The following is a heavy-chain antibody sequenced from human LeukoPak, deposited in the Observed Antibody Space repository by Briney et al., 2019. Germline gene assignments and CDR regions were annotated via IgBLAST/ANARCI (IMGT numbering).Heavy chain of an antibody. J-gene: IGHJ4*02. CDR1: GFTFSSYG. D-gene: IGHD3-22*01. CDR2: IWYDGSNK. V-gene: IGHV3-33*01. Sequence: GGSLRPSCAASGFTFSSYGMHWVRQAPGKGLEWVAVIWYDGSNKYHADSVKGRFTISRDNSKNTLYLQMNSLRAEDTAVYYCASHYDSSGFDYWGQGTLLTVSS. CDR3: ASHYDSSGFDY.